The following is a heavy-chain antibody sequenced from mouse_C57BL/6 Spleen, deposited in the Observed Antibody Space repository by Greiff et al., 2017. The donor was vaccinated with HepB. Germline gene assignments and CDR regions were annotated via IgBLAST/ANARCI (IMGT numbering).Heavy chain of an antibody. CDR3: ARGGEDYAMDY. V-gene: IGHV1-4*01. CDR1: GYTFTSYT. Sequence: VQLQQSGAELARPGASVKMSCKASGYTFTSYTMHWVKQRPGQGLEWIGYINPSSGYTKYNQKFKDKATLTADKSSSTAYMQLSSLTSEDSAVYYCARGGEDYAMDYWGQGTSVTVSS. CDR2: INPSSGYT. J-gene: IGHJ4*01.